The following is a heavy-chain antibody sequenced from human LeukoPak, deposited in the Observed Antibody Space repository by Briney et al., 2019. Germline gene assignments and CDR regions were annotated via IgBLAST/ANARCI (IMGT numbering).Heavy chain of an antibody. Sequence: PSETLSLTCTVSGGSISSYYWSWIRQPPGKGLEWIGYIYYSGSTNYNPSLKSRVTISVDTSKNQFSLKLSSVTAADTAVYYCARIPYNWNDGYYFDYWGQGTLVTVSS. CDR3: ARIPYNWNDGYYFDY. CDR1: GGSISSYY. J-gene: IGHJ4*02. CDR2: IYYSGST. V-gene: IGHV4-59*01. D-gene: IGHD1-1*01.